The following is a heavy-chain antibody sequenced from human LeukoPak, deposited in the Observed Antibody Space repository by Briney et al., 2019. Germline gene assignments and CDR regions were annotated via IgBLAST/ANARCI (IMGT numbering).Heavy chain of an antibody. Sequence: GASVKVSCKASGYTFTGYYMHWVRQAPGQGLEWMGWIHPNSGGTNYAQKFQGRVTMTRDTSISTAYMELSRLRSDDTAVYYCARGYCNSTSCYYYFDYWGQGALVTVSS. V-gene: IGHV1-2*02. CDR1: GYTFTGYY. CDR2: IHPNSGGT. D-gene: IGHD2-2*01. J-gene: IGHJ4*02. CDR3: ARGYCNSTSCYYYFDY.